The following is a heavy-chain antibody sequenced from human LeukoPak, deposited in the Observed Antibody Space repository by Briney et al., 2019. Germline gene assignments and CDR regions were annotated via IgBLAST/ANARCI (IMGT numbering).Heavy chain of an antibody. J-gene: IGHJ5*02. CDR3: AKLAARHPKWFDP. D-gene: IGHD6-6*01. CDR2: ISTTADIT. CDR1: GFTFDYIA. V-gene: IGHV3-23*01. Sequence: GGSLRLSCAASGFTFDYIAMSWVRQAPGKGLEWVSTISTTADITHYADSVRGRFTISGDNSKNTLYLQMNSLRAEDTAVYYCAKLAARHPKWFDPWGQGTLVTVSS.